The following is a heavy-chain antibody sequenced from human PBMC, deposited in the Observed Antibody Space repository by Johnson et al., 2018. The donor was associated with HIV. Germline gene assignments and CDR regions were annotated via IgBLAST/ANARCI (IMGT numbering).Heavy chain of an antibody. D-gene: IGHD1-26*01. CDR3: AREGVWVKAFDI. CDR1: GFTFDDYG. Sequence: VQLVESGGGVVRPGGSLRLSCAASGFTFDDYGMSWVRQAPGKGLEWVANIKQDGSEKYYVDSVKGRFTISRDNAKNSLYLQMNSLRAEDTAVYYCAREGVWVKAFDIWGQGTMVTVSS. CDR2: IKQDGSEK. J-gene: IGHJ3*02. V-gene: IGHV3-7*05.